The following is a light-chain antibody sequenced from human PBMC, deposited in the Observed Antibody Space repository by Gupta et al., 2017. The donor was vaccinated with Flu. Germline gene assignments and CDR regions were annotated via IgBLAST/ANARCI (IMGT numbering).Light chain of an antibody. J-gene: IGKJ1*01. Sequence: PSSLSASVGDRVTITCRASQSISSYLNWYQQKPGKAPKLLIYAASSLQSGVPSRFSGSGSGTDFTLTISSLQPEDFATYYCQQSYSTPKTFGQGTKVEIK. CDR3: QQSYSTPKT. CDR2: AAS. CDR1: QSISSY. V-gene: IGKV1-39*01.